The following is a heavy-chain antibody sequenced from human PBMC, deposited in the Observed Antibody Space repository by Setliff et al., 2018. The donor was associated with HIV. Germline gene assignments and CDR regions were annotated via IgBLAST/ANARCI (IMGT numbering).Heavy chain of an antibody. CDR1: GFTFSSYA. D-gene: IGHD3-10*01. J-gene: IGHJ6*02. CDR3: AKHHGSGSPFYYHMDV. CDR2: IDQSGRTT. V-gene: IGHV3-23*05. Sequence: GGSLRLSCAASGFTFSSYAMSWVRQAPGKGLEWVSAIDQSGRTTFYGDSVRGRFTISRDNFDNTLSLRMNSLRADDSAVYYCAKHHGSGSPFYYHMDVWGRGTTVTVSS.